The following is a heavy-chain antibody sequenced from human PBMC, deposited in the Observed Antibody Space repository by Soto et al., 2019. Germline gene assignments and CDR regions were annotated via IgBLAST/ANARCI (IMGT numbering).Heavy chain of an antibody. D-gene: IGHD2-2*01. CDR1: GFTFSSYA. V-gene: IGHV3-23*01. CDR2: ISGSGGST. J-gene: IGHJ1*01. Sequence: GGSLRLSCAASGFTFSSYAMSWVRQAPGKGLEWVSAISGSGGSTYYADSVKGRFTISRDNSKNTLYLQMNSLRAEDTAVYYCAKDPSPLYCSSTSCYGDYFQHWGQGTLVTVSS. CDR3: AKDPSPLYCSSTSCYGDYFQH.